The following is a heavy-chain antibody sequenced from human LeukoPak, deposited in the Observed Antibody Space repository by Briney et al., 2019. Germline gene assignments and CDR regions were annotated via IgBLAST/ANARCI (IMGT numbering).Heavy chain of an antibody. CDR3: VRLLPMIRGHWFDP. CDR1: GGSFSGFY. D-gene: IGHD3-10*01. Sequence: SETLSLTCAVYGGSFSGFYWSWIRQPPGKGLEWIGEINHSGSTNYNPSLKSRVTISVDTSKNQFSLQLTSVTAADTAMYYCVRLLPMIRGHWFDPWGQGTLVTVSS. V-gene: IGHV4-34*01. J-gene: IGHJ5*02. CDR2: INHSGST.